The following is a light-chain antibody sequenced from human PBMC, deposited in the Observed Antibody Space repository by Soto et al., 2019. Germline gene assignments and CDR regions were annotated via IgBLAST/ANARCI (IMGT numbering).Light chain of an antibody. V-gene: IGLV2-14*01. CDR2: EVS. Sequence: QSALTQPPSASGSPGQSVTIPCTGTYSDIGAYNYVSWYQQHPGRAPKLMIYEVSNRPSGVSNRFSGSKSGTTASLTISGLQTEDEAEYYCTSYTSSSTYVFGTGTKLTVL. J-gene: IGLJ1*01. CDR1: YSDIGAYNY. CDR3: TSYTSSSTYV.